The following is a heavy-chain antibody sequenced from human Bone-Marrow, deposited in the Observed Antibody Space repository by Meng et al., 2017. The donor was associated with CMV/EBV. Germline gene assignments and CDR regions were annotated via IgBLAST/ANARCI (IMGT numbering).Heavy chain of an antibody. CDR3: ARDRGFLASNWFDP. D-gene: IGHD5-12*01. J-gene: IGHJ5*02. Sequence: ASVKVSCKASGYTFTGYYMHWVRQAPGQGLEWMGWINPNSGGTNYAQKFQGRVTMTRDTSISTAYMELSRLRPDDTAVYYCARDRGFLASNWFDPWGQGTLVTVSS. V-gene: IGHV1-2*02. CDR1: GYTFTGYY. CDR2: INPNSGGT.